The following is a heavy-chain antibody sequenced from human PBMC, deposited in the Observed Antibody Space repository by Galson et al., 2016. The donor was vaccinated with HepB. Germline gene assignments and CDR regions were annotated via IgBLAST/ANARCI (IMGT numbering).Heavy chain of an antibody. D-gene: IGHD5-18*01. V-gene: IGHV4-34*01. J-gene: IGHJ3*02. CDR2: INHSGST. CDR3: ARGRRIQLWNDAFDI. CDR1: GGSFGGYY. Sequence: SETLSLTCAVYGGSFGGYYYSRIRQPPGKGLEWIGEINHSGSTNYNLSLKSRITISVDTSKNQFSLKLRSVTAADTAVYSRARGRRIQLWNDAFDIWGQGTLVTVSS.